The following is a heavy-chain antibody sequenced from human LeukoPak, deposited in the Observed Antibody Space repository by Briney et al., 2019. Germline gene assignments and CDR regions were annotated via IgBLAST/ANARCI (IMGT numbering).Heavy chain of an antibody. CDR2: IYYSGST. V-gene: IGHV4-34*01. CDR1: GGSFSGYY. CDR3: ARWVDEEAATDYFDY. J-gene: IGHJ4*02. D-gene: IGHD2-15*01. Sequence: SETLSLTCAVYGGSFSGYYWSWIRQPPGKGLEWIGSIYYSGSTYYNPSLKSRVTISVDTSKNQFSLKLSSVTAADTAVYYCARWVDEEAATDYFDYWGRGTLVTVSS.